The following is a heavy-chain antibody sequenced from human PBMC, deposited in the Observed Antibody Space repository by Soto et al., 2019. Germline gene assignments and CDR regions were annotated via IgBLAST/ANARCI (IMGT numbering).Heavy chain of an antibody. CDR1: GDSVSSSSVT. D-gene: IGHD6-13*01. J-gene: IGHJ4*02. Sequence: PSQTLSLTCVISGDSVSSSSVTWNWIRQSPSRGLEWLGRTYYRSKWYNDYAESVKSRITINPDTSKNQFSLQLNSVTPEDTAIYYCARLIGNSWFDYWGRGTLVTVS. CDR3: ARLIGNSWFDY. V-gene: IGHV6-1*01. CDR2: TYYRSKWYN.